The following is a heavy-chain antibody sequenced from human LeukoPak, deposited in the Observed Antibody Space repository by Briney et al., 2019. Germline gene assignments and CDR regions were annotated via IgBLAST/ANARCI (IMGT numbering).Heavy chain of an antibody. D-gene: IGHD6-13*01. CDR3: AKALSGDSSSWYYFDS. V-gene: IGHV3-9*01. J-gene: IGHJ4*02. CDR1: GFSIDDYA. CDR2: ISWNSGTI. Sequence: GRSLRLSCAASGFSIDDYAMHWVRQAPGKGLEWVSGISWNSGTIAYADSVKGRFTISRDNAKNSLYLQMNSLRAEDTALFYCAKALSGDSSSWYYFDSWGPGTLVTVSS.